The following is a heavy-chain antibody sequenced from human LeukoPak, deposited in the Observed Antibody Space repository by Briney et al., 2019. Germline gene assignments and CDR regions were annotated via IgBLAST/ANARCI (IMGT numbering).Heavy chain of an antibody. J-gene: IGHJ4*02. CDR1: GGSISSGSYY. CDR2: IYTSGST. Sequence: TLSLTCTVSGGSISSGSYYWSWIRQPAGKGLEWIGRIYTSGSTNYNPSLKSRVTISVDTSKNQFSLKLSSVTAADTAVYYCARADGWYANSFDYWGQGTLVTVSS. CDR3: ARADGWYANSFDY. V-gene: IGHV4-61*02. D-gene: IGHD6-19*01.